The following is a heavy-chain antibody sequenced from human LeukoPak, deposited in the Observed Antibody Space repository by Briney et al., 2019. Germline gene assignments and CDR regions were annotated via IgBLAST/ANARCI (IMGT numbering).Heavy chain of an antibody. J-gene: IGHJ4*02. V-gene: IGHV3-23*01. CDR1: GFTFSSYP. Sequence: GGSLSLTCAASGFTFSSYPRGRLRQAPGQGQEWVSSISGSGDSTFYADSVKGRFTISRDKSKNTLFLQMNSLRAEDTAVYYCAKGDWGSGWGQGTVVTVSS. CDR2: ISGSGDST. D-gene: IGHD3/OR15-3a*01. CDR3: AKGDWGSG.